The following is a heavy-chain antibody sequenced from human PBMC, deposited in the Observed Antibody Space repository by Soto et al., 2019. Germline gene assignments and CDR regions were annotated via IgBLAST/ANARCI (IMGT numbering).Heavy chain of an antibody. D-gene: IGHD6-13*01. CDR3: AAGYTTGPDAFDI. V-gene: IGHV5-51*01. CDR2: IFPGDSDT. Sequence: NIANYCGRWVRQMPGKGLEWMGMIFPGDSDTKNSPSLQGQITMSVDKSDSSAYLQWRSLKASDTAMYYCAAGYTTGPDAFDIWGQGTIVTVSS. J-gene: IGHJ3*02. CDR1: NIANYC.